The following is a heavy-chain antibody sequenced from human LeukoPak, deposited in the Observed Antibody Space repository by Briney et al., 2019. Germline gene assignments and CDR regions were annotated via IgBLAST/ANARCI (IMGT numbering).Heavy chain of an antibody. CDR3: ARSGTNSRGYPSSVDY. Sequence: GGSLRLSCAASGFTFSSYWMHWVRQAPGKGLVWVSHINSEGSSTSYAASVKGRFTTSRDNAKNTLYLQMNSLRAEDTAEYYCARSGTNSRGYPSSVDYWGQGTLVTVSS. CDR1: GFTFSSYW. CDR2: INSEGSST. V-gene: IGHV3-74*01. J-gene: IGHJ4*02. D-gene: IGHD5-12*01.